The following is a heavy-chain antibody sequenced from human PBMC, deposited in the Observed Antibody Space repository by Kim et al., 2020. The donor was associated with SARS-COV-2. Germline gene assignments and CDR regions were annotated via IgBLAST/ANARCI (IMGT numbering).Heavy chain of an antibody. CDR3: ARLYGSVHSYSYFDY. J-gene: IGHJ4*02. D-gene: IGHD3-10*01. Sequence: ADSVNGRFTISRDNSKTTLYLEMNSLGDGDTAVYFCARLYGSVHSYSYFDYWGQGTLVTVSS. V-gene: IGHV3-30*01.